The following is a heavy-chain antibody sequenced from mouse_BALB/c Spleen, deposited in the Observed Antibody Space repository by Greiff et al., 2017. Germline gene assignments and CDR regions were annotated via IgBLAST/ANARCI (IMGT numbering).Heavy chain of an antibody. J-gene: IGHJ4*01. Sequence: EVKLMESGGGLVQPGGSLRLSCATSGFNFIDYYMSWVRQPPGKALEWLGFIRNKANGYRTEYSASVKGRFTISRDNSQSILYLQMNTLRAEDSGTYYCARDRGYYGSSLYAMDHWGQGTSVTVSS. V-gene: IGHV7-3*02. CDR3: ARDRGYYGSSLYAMDH. CDR1: GFNFIDYY. CDR2: IRNKANGYRT. D-gene: IGHD1-1*01.